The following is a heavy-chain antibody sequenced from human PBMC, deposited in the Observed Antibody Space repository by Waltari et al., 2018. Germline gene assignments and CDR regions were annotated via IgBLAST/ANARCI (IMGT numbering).Heavy chain of an antibody. V-gene: IGHV3-21*01. CDR2: ISPDSSYI. Sequence: EVQLLESGGGLVTPGGSLILSCEASGFTVGTYSLNWVRQAPGKGREWVSSISPDSSYIYYAGSVKGRFTISRDNAKNSLYVQMSSLRAEDTAVYYCARVSGRLERYSDLDYWGQGTLVTVSS. D-gene: IGHD1-1*01. CDR3: ARVSGRLERYSDLDY. J-gene: IGHJ4*02. CDR1: GFTVGTYS.